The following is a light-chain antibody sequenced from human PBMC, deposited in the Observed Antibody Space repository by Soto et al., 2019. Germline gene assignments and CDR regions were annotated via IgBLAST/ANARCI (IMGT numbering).Light chain of an antibody. V-gene: IGKV3-20*01. CDR2: GAS. J-gene: IGKJ1*01. CDR3: QQYGNSPPWT. CDR1: QSVSSAY. Sequence: DIVLTQSPGTLSLSPGERATLSCRASQSVSSAYLAWYQQKPGQAPRLLIYGASTRATGIPDRFSGSGSGIDFTLTISRLEPEDLAVYYCQQYGNSPPWTFGQGTKVEIK.